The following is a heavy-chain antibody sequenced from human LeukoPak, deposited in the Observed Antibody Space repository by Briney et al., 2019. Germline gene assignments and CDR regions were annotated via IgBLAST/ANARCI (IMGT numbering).Heavy chain of an antibody. CDR3: ARVDGLVGNWFDP. Sequence: SETLSLTCTVSGGSISSYYWSWIRQPPGKGLEWIGEIYHSGSTNYNPSLKNRVTISVDKSKNQFSLKLSSVTAADTAVYYCARVDGLVGNWFDPWGQGTLVTVSS. D-gene: IGHD3-10*01. V-gene: IGHV4-59*12. J-gene: IGHJ5*02. CDR1: GGSISSYY. CDR2: IYHSGST.